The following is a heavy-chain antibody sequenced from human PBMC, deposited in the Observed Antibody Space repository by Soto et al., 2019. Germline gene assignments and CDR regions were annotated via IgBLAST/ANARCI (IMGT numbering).Heavy chain of an antibody. CDR2: TYYSGST. V-gene: IGHV4-59*01. CDR3: ARNMVRGVYGMDV. D-gene: IGHD3-10*01. Sequence: SEPLSLTCTVSGGSISSYYWSWIRQPPGKGLEWIGYTYYSGSTNYNPSLKSRVTISVDTSKNQFSLKLSSVTAADTAVYYCARNMVRGVYGMDVWGQGTTV. CDR1: GGSISSYY. J-gene: IGHJ6*02.